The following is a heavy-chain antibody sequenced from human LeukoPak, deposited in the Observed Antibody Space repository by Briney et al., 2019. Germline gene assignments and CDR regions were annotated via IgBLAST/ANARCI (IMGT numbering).Heavy chain of an antibody. D-gene: IGHD6-25*01. V-gene: IGHV3-7*03. Sequence: GGSLRLSCAASEFTFSSYWMNWVRQAPGKGLEWVANIKQDGSEKYYVDSVRGRFTISRDNAKNSLYLQMNCLRAEDTAVYYCASDQRFNSYNWFDPWGQGTLVTVSS. J-gene: IGHJ5*02. CDR3: ASDQRFNSYNWFDP. CDR1: EFTFSSYW. CDR2: IKQDGSEK.